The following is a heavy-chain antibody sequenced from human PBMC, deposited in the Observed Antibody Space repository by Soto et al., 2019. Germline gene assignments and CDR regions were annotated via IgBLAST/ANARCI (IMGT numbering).Heavy chain of an antibody. J-gene: IGHJ5*02. D-gene: IGHD3-10*01. CDR2: ISAYNGNT. Sequence: APVKLSCKASGYTFTSYGISWVRQAPGQGLEWMGWISAYNGNTNYAQKLQGRVTMTTDTSTSTAYMELRSLRSDDTAVYYCARVYTYYYGSGSKNWFDPWGQGTLVTVSS. CDR3: ARVYTYYYGSGSKNWFDP. V-gene: IGHV1-18*01. CDR1: GYTFTSYG.